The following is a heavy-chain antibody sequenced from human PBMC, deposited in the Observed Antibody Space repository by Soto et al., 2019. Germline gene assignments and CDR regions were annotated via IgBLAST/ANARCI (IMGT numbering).Heavy chain of an antibody. J-gene: IGHJ3*02. CDR1: GGSFSGYY. CDR2: INHSGST. D-gene: IGHD5-12*01. CDR3: AILPGGLVATRKGAFDI. V-gene: IGHV4-34*01. Sequence: SETLSLTCAVYGGSFSGYYWSWLRQPPGKGLEWIGEINHSGSTNYNPSLKSRVTISVDTSKNQFSLKLSSVTAADTAVYYCAILPGGLVATRKGAFDIWGQGTMVTVSS.